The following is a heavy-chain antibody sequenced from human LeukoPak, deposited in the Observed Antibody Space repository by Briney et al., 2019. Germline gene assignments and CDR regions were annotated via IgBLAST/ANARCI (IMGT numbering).Heavy chain of an antibody. Sequence: GASVKVSCKASGGTFSSYTISWVRQAPGQGLEWMGRIIPILGIANYAQKFQGRVPITADKSTSTAYMELSSLRSEDTAVYYCAREVAGSYYFDYWGEGTLVTVSS. D-gene: IGHD6-19*01. CDR2: IIPILGIA. CDR1: GGTFSSYT. J-gene: IGHJ4*02. CDR3: AREVAGSYYFDY. V-gene: IGHV1-69*04.